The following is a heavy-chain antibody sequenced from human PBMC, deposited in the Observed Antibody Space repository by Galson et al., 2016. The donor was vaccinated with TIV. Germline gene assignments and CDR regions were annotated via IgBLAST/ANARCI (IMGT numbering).Heavy chain of an antibody. V-gene: IGHV4-38-2*01. Sequence: TLSLTCAVSGYSISSGYFWGWIRQSPGKGLEWVASISHSGNTYYNPPLNSRVAILVDTSKNEFSLRLTSIIAADTAIYYCVLEAYMYGWDSWGQGALVSVSS. CDR2: ISHSGNT. CDR3: VLEAYMYGWDS. D-gene: IGHD5-18*01. J-gene: IGHJ4*02. CDR1: GYSISSGYF.